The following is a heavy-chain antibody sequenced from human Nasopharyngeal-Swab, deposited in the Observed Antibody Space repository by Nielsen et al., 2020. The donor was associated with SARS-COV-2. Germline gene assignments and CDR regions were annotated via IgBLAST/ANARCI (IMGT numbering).Heavy chain of an antibody. J-gene: IGHJ6*02. CDR1: GGSISSYY. CDR2: IYTSGST. Sequence: SETLSLTCTVSGGSISSYYWSWIRQPAGKGLEWIGRIYTSGSTNYNPSLKSRFTMSVDTSKNQFSLKLSSVTAADTAVYYCARDKKGSSWYYYYGMDVWGQGTTVTVSS. V-gene: IGHV4-4*07. D-gene: IGHD6-13*01. CDR3: ARDKKGSSWYYYYGMDV.